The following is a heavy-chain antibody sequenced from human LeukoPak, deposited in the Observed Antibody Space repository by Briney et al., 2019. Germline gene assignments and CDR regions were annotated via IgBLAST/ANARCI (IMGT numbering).Heavy chain of an antibody. D-gene: IGHD3-10*01. CDR2: INPSGGST. CDR1: GYTFTSYY. Sequence: GASVKVSCKASGYTFTSYYMHWVRQAPGQGLEWMGIINPSGGSTSYAQKFQGRVTITADKSTSTAYMELSSLRSEDTAVYYCARGMGMGREAPGYMDVWGKGTTVTISS. J-gene: IGHJ6*03. V-gene: IGHV1-46*01. CDR3: ARGMGMGREAPGYMDV.